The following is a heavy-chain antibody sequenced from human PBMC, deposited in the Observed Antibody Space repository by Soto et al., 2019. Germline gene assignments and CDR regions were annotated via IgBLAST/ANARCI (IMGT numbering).Heavy chain of an antibody. J-gene: IGHJ4*02. V-gene: IGHV4-59*01. CDR2: IYYSGST. D-gene: IGHD1-7*01. Sequence: SETLSLTCTVSGGSISSYYWNWIRQPPGKGLEWIGYIYYSGSTNYNSSLKSRVTISVDTSKNQFSLKLSSVTAADTAVYYCARVGTGTTDYWGRGTLVTVSS. CDR1: GGSISSYY. CDR3: ARVGTGTTDY.